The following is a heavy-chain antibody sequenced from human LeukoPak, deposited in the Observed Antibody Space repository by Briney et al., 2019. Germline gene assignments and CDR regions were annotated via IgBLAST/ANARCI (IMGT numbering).Heavy chain of an antibody. CDR1: GFTFSSYG. D-gene: IGHD2-21*02. J-gene: IGHJ4*02. Sequence: GGSLRLSCAASGFTFSSYGMYWVRQAPGKGLEWVAVIWFDGGNKYFADSVKGRFTISRDNSKNTLYLQMNSLRAEDTAIYYCARDCGADCSTIDFWGQGTLVTVSS. CDR2: IWFDGGNK. V-gene: IGHV3-33*01. CDR3: ARDCGADCSTIDF.